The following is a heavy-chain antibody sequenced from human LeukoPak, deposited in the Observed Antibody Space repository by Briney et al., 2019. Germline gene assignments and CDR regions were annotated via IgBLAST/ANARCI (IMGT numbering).Heavy chain of an antibody. CDR1: GGSISSYC. CDR2: IYYSGST. Sequence: SETLSLTCTVSGGSISSYCWSWIRQPPGKGLEWIGYIYYSGSTNYNPSLKSRVTISIDTSKNQFSLKLSSVTAADTAVYYCARVSRGAAAGASHWGQGTLVTVSS. D-gene: IGHD6-13*01. V-gene: IGHV4-59*01. CDR3: ARVSRGAAAGASH. J-gene: IGHJ4*02.